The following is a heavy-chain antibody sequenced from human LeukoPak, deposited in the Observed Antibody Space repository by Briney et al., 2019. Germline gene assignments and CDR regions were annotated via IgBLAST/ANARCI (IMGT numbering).Heavy chain of an antibody. CDR1: GFTVSSIH. V-gene: IGHV3-53*01. Sequence: GRSLRLSCAASGFTVSSIHMVWVRQAPGKGLEWVSVTYTGGNSYYADSVKGRFIISRDISKNTLYLQMNSLRAEDSALYYCARGGRGSAAVVAPRSFDIWGQGTMVTVSS. CDR3: ARGGRGSAAVVAPRSFDI. D-gene: IGHD3-22*01. J-gene: IGHJ3*02. CDR2: TYTGGNS.